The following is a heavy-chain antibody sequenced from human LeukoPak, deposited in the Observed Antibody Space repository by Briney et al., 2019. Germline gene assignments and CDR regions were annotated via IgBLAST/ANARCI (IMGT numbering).Heavy chain of an antibody. V-gene: IGHV3-9*01. CDR3: ARGGGIVGASNRYYYYYMDV. J-gene: IGHJ6*03. CDR1: RFTFDDYA. D-gene: IGHD1-26*01. CDR2: INWNSGSI. Sequence: GGSLRLSCAASRFTFDDYAMHWVRQTPGKGLEWVSGINWNSGSIDYADSVKGRFTISRDNAKNSLYLQMNNLRAGDTALYYCARGGGIVGASNRYYYYYMDVWGKGTTVTISS.